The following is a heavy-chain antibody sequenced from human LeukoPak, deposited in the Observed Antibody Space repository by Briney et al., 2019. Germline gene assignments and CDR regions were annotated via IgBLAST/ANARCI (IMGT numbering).Heavy chain of an antibody. Sequence: PGGSLRLSCVASGFTFDDYAMSWVRQVPGKGLEWVPGINWNGGSTGYADSMKGRFTISRDNAKNSLYLQMNSLRAEDTALYFCATDLTYGDPFYWGQGTLVTVSS. V-gene: IGHV3-20*04. CDR3: ATDLTYGDPFY. CDR1: GFTFDDYA. CDR2: INWNGGST. D-gene: IGHD4-17*01. J-gene: IGHJ4*02.